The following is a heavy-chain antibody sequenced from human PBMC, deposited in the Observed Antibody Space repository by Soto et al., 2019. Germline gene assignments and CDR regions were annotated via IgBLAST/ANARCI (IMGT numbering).Heavy chain of an antibody. V-gene: IGHV1-18*01. CDR3: AKGTPPPPQPITMVRGVTHYGMDV. CDR1: GYNFDDYS. CDR2: IAVYNNRT. Sequence: GPVKVSCKTSGYNFDDYSIHWVRQAPGQGLEWVGWIAVYNNRTNYGQNFQGRISMTTDLPTNTVYMELTTLRSDDTAVYYCAKGTPPPPQPITMVRGVTHYGMDVWGQGTTVTVSS. J-gene: IGHJ6*02. D-gene: IGHD3-10*01.